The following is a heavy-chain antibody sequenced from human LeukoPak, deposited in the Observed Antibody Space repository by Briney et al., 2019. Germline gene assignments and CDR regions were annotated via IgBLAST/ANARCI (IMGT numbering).Heavy chain of an antibody. J-gene: IGHJ4*02. CDR1: GFTFSSYA. CDR2: ISYDGSNK. Sequence: GGSLRLSCAASGFTFSSYAMHWVRQAPGKGLEWVAVISYDGSNKYYADSVKGRFTISRDNSKNTLHLQMNSLRAEDTAVYYCAKASTGYSPDYWGQGTLVTVSS. V-gene: IGHV3-30*04. CDR3: AKASTGYSPDY. D-gene: IGHD5-18*01.